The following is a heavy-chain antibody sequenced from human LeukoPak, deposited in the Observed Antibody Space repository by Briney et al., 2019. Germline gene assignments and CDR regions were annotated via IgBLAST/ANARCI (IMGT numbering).Heavy chain of an antibody. V-gene: IGHV3-15*01. CDR3: TTDWTVVRGVIIIGPRL. Sequence: NPGGSLRLSCAAPGFTFSNAWMSWVRQAPGKGLEWVGRIKSKTDGGTTNYAAPVKGRFTISRDDSKNTLYLQMNSLKTEDTAVYYCTTDWTVVRGVIIIGPRLWGQGTLVTVSS. CDR2: IKSKTDGGTT. CDR1: GFTFSNAW. D-gene: IGHD3-10*01. J-gene: IGHJ4*02.